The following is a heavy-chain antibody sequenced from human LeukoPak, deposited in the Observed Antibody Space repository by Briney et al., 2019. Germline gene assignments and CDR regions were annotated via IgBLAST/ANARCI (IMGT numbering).Heavy chain of an antibody. Sequence: ASVKVSCKASGYTFTGYYMHWVRLAPGQGLEWMGWINPNSGGTNYAQKFQGRVTMTRDTSISTAYMELSRPRSDDTAVYYCARVVLRSVVTTFGYWGQGTLVTVSS. D-gene: IGHD4-23*01. CDR1: GYTFTGYY. J-gene: IGHJ4*02. CDR2: INPNSGGT. CDR3: ARVVLRSVVTTFGY. V-gene: IGHV1-2*02.